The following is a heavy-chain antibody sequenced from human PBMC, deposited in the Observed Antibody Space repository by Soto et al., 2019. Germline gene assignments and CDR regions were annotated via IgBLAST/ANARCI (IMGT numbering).Heavy chain of an antibody. CDR3: GRVVDCSSTSCSPSFDY. CDR2: IYYSGST. D-gene: IGHD2-2*01. Sequence: SETLSLTCTVSGGSISSYYWSWIRQPPGKGLEWIGYIYYSGSTNYNPSLKSRVTISVDTSKNHFSLKLSSVTAADTAVYYCGRVVDCSSTSCSPSFDYRGQGTLVIGSS. J-gene: IGHJ4*02. V-gene: IGHV4-59*01. CDR1: GGSISSYY.